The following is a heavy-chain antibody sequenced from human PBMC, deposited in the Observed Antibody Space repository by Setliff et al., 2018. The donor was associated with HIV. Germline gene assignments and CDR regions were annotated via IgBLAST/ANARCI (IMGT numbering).Heavy chain of an antibody. D-gene: IGHD3-10*01. CDR2: IYYSGST. Sequence: SETLSLTCTVSGGSINTGSYYWDYIRTPPGKGLESIGTIYYSGSTYYKSSLKSRLTISVDTPKNQFSLKMSSVTAADTAVYYCARARGPEGYFDSWGQGTLVTVSS. V-gene: IGHV4-39*07. CDR3: ARARGPEGYFDS. J-gene: IGHJ4*02. CDR1: GGSINTGSYY.